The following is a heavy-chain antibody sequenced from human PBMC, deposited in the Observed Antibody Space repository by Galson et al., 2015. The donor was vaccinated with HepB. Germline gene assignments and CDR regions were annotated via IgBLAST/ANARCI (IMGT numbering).Heavy chain of an antibody. CDR1: RFSFSNYA. D-gene: IGHD6-19*01. CDR3: ARDFVNVAVVGLDKPNYYYFAMDV. Sequence: SLRLSCAASRFSFSNYAMHWVRQAPGKGLDWVAVISYDGSKKYYADSVKGRFTISRDNSKNTLYLQMNSLRTEDTAVYYCARDFVNVAVVGLDKPNYYYFAMDVWGRGTTVSVSS. CDR2: ISYDGSKK. V-gene: IGHV3-30-3*01. J-gene: IGHJ6*02.